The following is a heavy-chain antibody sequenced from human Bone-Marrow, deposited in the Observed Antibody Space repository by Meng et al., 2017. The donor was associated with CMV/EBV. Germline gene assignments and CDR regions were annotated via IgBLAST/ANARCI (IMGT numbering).Heavy chain of an antibody. J-gene: IGHJ6*02. CDR1: GGSISSSSYY. CDR2: IYYSGST. CDR3: ASSPAAIYYGMDV. V-gene: IGHV4-39*07. Sequence: SETLSLTCTVSGGSISSSSYYWGWIRQPPGKGLEWIGSIYYSGSTYYNPSLKSRVTISVDTSKNQFSLKLSSVTAADTAVYYCASSPAAIYYGMDVWGQGTTVTVSS. D-gene: IGHD2-2*02.